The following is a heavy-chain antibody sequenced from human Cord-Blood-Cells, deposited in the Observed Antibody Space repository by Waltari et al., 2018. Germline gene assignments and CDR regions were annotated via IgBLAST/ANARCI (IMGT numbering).Heavy chain of an antibody. J-gene: IGHJ4*02. CDR1: GGSFSGYY. CDR2: INHSGST. Sequence: QVQLQQWGAGLLKPSETLSLTCAVYGGSFSGYYWSWIRQPPGKGLEWIGEINHSGSTNYNPSLKSRVTISVDMSKNQFSLKLSSVTAADTAVYYCARGRPPQHWGQGTLVTVSS. CDR3: ARGRPPQH. V-gene: IGHV4-34*01.